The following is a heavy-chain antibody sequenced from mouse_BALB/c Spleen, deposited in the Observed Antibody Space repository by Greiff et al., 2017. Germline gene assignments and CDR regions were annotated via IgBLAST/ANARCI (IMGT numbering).Heavy chain of an antibody. CDR3: AREGIPSWFAY. CDR2: ISYSGST. CDR1: GYSITSDYA. Sequence: EVQLQESGPGLVKPSQSLSLTCTVTGYSITSDYAWNWIRQFPGNKLEWMGYISYSGSTSYNPSLKSRISITRDTSKNQFFLQLNSVTTEDTATYYCAREGIPSWFAYWGQGTLVTVSA. J-gene: IGHJ3*01. V-gene: IGHV3-2*02.